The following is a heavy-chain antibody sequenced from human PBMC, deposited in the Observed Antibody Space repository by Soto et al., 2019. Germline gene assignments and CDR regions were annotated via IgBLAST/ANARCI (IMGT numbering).Heavy chain of an antibody. D-gene: IGHD1-26*01. CDR1: GFTFNVYG. CDR2: LIPIYDEP. V-gene: IGHV1-69*06. Sequence: QVQLVQSGAEVKNPGSSVKVSCKTSGFTFNVYGIHWVRQAPGQGLEWMGGLIPIYDEPYYAPKFQGRVTISADKTTTEVHLELSSLRSDDTAVYFCARVREPHLDHYGLDVWGQGTTVTVS. CDR3: ARVREPHLDHYGLDV. J-gene: IGHJ6*02.